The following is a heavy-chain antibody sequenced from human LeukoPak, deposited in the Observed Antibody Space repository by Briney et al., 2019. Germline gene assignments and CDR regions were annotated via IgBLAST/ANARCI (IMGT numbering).Heavy chain of an antibody. V-gene: IGHV1-69*05. Sequence: ASVKVSCKASGDSFSKYAVSWVRQAPGQGLEWMGGLIPVFGRAIYAEKFQGRVTISTDESTNTAYMELSRLTSEDTAVYYCARGRRGPRGGGGVDYYYYYMDVWATGTTVTVSS. CDR3: ARGRRGPRGGGGVDYYYYYMDV. CDR2: LIPVFGRA. D-gene: IGHD3-16*01. CDR1: GDSFSKYA. J-gene: IGHJ6*03.